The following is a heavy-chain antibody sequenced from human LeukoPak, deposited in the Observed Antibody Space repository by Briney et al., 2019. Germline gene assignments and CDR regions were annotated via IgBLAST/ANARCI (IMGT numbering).Heavy chain of an antibody. D-gene: IGHD3-22*01. CDR3: AKDRDDPLAPALLLDAFDI. J-gene: IGHJ3*02. CDR1: GFTFSSYE. V-gene: IGHV3-48*03. CDR2: ISSSGASM. Sequence: SGGSLRLSCAGSGFTFSSYEMNWVRQAPGKGLEWISYISSSGASMHYADSVKGRFTISRDNSKNTLYLQMNSLRAEDTAVYYCAKDRDDPLAPALLLDAFDIWGQGTMVTVSS.